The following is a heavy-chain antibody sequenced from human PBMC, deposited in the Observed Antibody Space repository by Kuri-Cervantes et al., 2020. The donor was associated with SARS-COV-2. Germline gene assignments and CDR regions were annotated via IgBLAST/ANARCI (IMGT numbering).Heavy chain of an antibody. CDR2: ISWNSGSI. CDR1: GFTFDDYG. V-gene: IGHV3-20*04. CDR3: ARDSRYCSGGSCYSVWFDP. Sequence: GESLKISCAASGFTFDDYGMSWVRQAPGKGLEWVSGISWNSGSIGYADSVKGRFTISRDNAKNSLYLQMNSLRAEDTAVYYCARDSRYCSGGSCYSVWFDPWGQGTLVTVSS. D-gene: IGHD2-15*01. J-gene: IGHJ5*02.